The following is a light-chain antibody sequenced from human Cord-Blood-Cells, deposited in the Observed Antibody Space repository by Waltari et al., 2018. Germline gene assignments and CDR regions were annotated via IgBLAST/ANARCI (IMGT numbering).Light chain of an antibody. V-gene: IGLV2-23*01. CDR2: EGS. CDR3: CSYAGSSTWL. J-gene: IGLJ3*02. CDR1: SSAVGSYNL. Sequence: QSALTQPASVSGSPGQSITISCTGTSSAVGSYNLVSWYQQHPGKAPKPMIYEGSKRPSAVSNRCSGYKSGNTASLTISGLQAEDEADYYCCSYAGSSTWLFGGGTKLTVL.